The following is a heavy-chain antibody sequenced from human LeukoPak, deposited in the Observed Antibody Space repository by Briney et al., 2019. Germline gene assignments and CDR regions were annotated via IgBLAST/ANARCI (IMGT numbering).Heavy chain of an antibody. CDR3: ARSRSGYSYDHAAFEI. J-gene: IGHJ3*02. Sequence: PSETLSLTCTVSGGSISNRSYYWGWIRQPPGKGPEWIAYIDYRGSTTYNPSLRSRVTISVDTSRNQFSLKLSSVTAADTAVYYCARSRSGYSYDHAAFEIWGQGTMVTVSS. CDR2: IDYRGST. V-gene: IGHV4-61*05. D-gene: IGHD5-18*01. CDR1: GGSISNRSYY.